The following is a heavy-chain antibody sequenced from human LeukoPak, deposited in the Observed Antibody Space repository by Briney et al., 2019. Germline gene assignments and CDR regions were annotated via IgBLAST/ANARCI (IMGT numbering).Heavy chain of an antibody. Sequence: SETLSLTCTVSGGSISIYYWSWIRQPPRKGLEWIGSVHHSQSIDYNPSLKSRVTISPDTSKNQFSLKLSSVTAADTAVYYCAREGSGWDPFDYWGQGTLVTVSS. CDR2: VHHSQSI. D-gene: IGHD6-19*01. V-gene: IGHV4-59*01. CDR1: GGSISIYY. J-gene: IGHJ4*02. CDR3: AREGSGWDPFDY.